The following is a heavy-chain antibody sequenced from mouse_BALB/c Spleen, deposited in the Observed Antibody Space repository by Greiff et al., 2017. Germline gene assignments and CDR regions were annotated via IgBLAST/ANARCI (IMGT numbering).Heavy chain of an antibody. CDR3: ARFDGYYPYAMDY. CDR1: GYTFTSYW. Sequence: VQLQQPGAELVKPGASVKLSCKASGYTFTSYWMHWVKQRPGQGLEWIGEINPSNGRTNYNEKFKSKATLTVDKSSSTAYMQLSSLTSEDSAVYYCARFDGYYPYAMDYWGQGTSVTVSS. V-gene: IGHV1S81*02. CDR2: INPSNGRT. D-gene: IGHD2-3*01. J-gene: IGHJ4*01.